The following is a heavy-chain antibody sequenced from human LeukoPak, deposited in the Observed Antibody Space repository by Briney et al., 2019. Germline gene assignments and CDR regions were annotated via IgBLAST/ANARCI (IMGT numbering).Heavy chain of an antibody. CDR3: ARDFGYCSSTSCQTFDY. CDR1: GYTFTGYY. D-gene: IGHD2-2*03. Sequence: GASVKVSCKASGYTFTGYYIHWVRQAPGEGLEWMGWINANSGGTNYAQKFQGRVTMTRDTSISTAYMELSRLRADDTAVYYCARDFGYCSSTSCQTFDYWGQGTLVTVSS. V-gene: IGHV1-2*02. J-gene: IGHJ4*02. CDR2: INANSGGT.